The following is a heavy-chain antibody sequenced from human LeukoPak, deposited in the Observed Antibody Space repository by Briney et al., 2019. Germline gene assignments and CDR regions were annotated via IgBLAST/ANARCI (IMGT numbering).Heavy chain of an antibody. CDR3: ARGQYGRRSTWYNY. Sequence: SETLSLTCAVYGGSFSGYYWSWIRQPPGKGLEWIGEINHSGSTNYNPSLKSRVTTSVDTSKNQFSLKLISVTAADTAVYYCARGQYGRRSTWYNYWGQGTLVTVSS. V-gene: IGHV4-34*01. CDR1: GGSFSGYY. D-gene: IGHD6-13*01. CDR2: INHSGST. J-gene: IGHJ4*02.